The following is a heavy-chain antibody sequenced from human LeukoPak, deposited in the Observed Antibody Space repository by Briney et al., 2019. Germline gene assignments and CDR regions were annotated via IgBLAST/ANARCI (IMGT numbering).Heavy chain of an antibody. D-gene: IGHD1-26*01. CDR3: ARGGLGYFDL. CDR2: IYTSGSS. CDR1: GGSISSSSYY. Sequence: SETLSLTCTVSGGSISSSSYYWSWIRQPAGKGLEWLGHIYTSGSSNYNPSLKSRVTMSVDTSKNQFSLKLSSVTVADTALYYCARGGLGYFDLWGRGTLVTVSS. J-gene: IGHJ2*01. V-gene: IGHV4-61*09.